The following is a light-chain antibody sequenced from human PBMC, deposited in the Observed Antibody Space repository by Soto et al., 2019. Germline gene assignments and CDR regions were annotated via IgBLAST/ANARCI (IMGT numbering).Light chain of an antibody. V-gene: IGKV2-28*01. CDR1: QSLLHSNGYNY. CDR2: LGS. Sequence: DIVMTQSPLSLPVTPGEPASISCRSSQSLLHSNGYNYLDWYLQKPGQSPQLLIYLGSNRASGVPDRFSGSGSGTDFTLEISRVEAEDVGVYYCMQTLQSWTFGQGTKGEIK. CDR3: MQTLQSWT. J-gene: IGKJ1*01.